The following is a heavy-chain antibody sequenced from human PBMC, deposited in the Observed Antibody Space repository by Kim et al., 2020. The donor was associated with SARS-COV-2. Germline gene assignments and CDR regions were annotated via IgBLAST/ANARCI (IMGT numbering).Heavy chain of an antibody. V-gene: IGHV4-31*02. Sequence: YSNPSLKSRVTISVDTSKNQFSLKLSSVTAADTAVYYCARRVAGGNWFDPWGQGTLVTVSS. D-gene: IGHD2-15*01. J-gene: IGHJ5*02. CDR3: ARRVAGGNWFDP.